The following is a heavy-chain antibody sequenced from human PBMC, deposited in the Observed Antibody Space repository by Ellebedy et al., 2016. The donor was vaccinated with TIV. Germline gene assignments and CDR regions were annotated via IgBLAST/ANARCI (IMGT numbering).Heavy chain of an antibody. CDR2: VDYSGSP. D-gene: IGHD2-21*02. V-gene: IGHV4-39*01. CDR1: GGSVSSTRYY. Sequence: MPSETLSLTCSVSGGSVSSTRYYWAWIRQPPGKGLEYIGSVDYSGSPSYNPSFKSRVTLSADTSKNQFSLNLRTVTAADTAVYYCARTDPWQPIDDWGQGILVSVSS. CDR3: ARTDPWQPIDD. J-gene: IGHJ4*02.